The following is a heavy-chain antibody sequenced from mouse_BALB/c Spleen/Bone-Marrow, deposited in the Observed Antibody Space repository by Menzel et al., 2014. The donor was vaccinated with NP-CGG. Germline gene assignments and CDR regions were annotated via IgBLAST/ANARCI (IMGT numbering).Heavy chain of an antibody. V-gene: IGHV14-3*02. CDR3: ASYYYGSSSFAY. J-gene: IGHJ3*01. D-gene: IGHD1-1*01. Sequence: VQLQQSGAELVKPGASVKLSCTASGFNIKDTYMHGVKQRPEQGLEWIGRIDPANGNTKYDPKFQGKATITADTSSNTACLQLSSLTSEDTAVYYCASYYYGSSSFAYWGQGTLVTVSA. CDR2: IDPANGNT. CDR1: GFNIKDTY.